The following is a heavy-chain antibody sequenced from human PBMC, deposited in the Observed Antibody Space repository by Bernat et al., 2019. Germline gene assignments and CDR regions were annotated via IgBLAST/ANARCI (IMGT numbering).Heavy chain of an antibody. V-gene: IGHV3-53*05. CDR3: ARDLPPSWLPYTGNAFDI. J-gene: IGHJ3*02. CDR1: GFTVSSNY. D-gene: IGHD5-12*01. Sequence: EVQLVETGGGLIQPGGSLRPSCAASGFTVSSNYMSWVRQAPGKGLEWVSVIYSGGSTYYADSVKGRFTISRDKAQSTLNLQMNSLRAEDTTVYYCARDLPPSWLPYTGNAFDIWGQGTMVTVSS. CDR2: IYSGGST.